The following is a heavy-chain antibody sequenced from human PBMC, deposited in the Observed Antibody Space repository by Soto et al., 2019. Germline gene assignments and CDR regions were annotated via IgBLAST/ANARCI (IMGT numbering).Heavy chain of an antibody. CDR1: GFTFSRYA. J-gene: IGHJ4*02. CDR3: AKDLPYGSGSSPDYYFDY. Sequence: PGGSLRLSWAASGFTFSRYAMSWERQAPGKGLVWVSAISGSGGSTYYADSVKSRFTISRDNSKNTLYLQMNSLRAEDTAVYYCAKDLPYGSGSSPDYYFDYWGQGTLVTVSS. V-gene: IGHV3-23*01. D-gene: IGHD3-10*01. CDR2: ISGSGGST.